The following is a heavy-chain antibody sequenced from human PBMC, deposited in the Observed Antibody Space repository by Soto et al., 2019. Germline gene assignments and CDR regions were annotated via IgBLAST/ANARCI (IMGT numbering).Heavy chain of an antibody. CDR1: GGTFSSYA. D-gene: IGHD5-18*01. J-gene: IGHJ5*02. Sequence: QVQLVQSGAEVKKPGSSVKVSCKASGGTFSSYAISWVRQAPGQGLEWMGGIIPIFGTANYAQKFQGRVTITADESTSXXYMELSSLRSEDTAVYYCAREGGTAMFSLYNWFDPWGQGTLVTVSS. V-gene: IGHV1-69*12. CDR2: IIPIFGTA. CDR3: AREGGTAMFSLYNWFDP.